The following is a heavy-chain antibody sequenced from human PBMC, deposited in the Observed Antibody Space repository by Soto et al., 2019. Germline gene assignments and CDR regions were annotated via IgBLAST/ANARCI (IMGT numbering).Heavy chain of an antibody. J-gene: IGHJ4*02. CDR1: GGSFSGYY. V-gene: IGHV4-34*01. CDR2: INHSGST. CDR3: ARGPYVWGSYRKRVFDY. Sequence: LSLTCAVYGGSFSGYYWSWIRQPPGKGLEWIGEINHSGSTNYNPSLKSRVTISVDTSKNQFSLKLSSVTAADTAVYYCARGPYVWGSYRKRVFDYWGQGTLVTVSS. D-gene: IGHD3-16*02.